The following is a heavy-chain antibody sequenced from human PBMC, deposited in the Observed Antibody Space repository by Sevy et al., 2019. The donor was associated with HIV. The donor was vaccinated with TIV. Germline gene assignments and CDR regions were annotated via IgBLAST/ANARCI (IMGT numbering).Heavy chain of an antibody. J-gene: IGHJ6*02. CDR3: ARSGGSYDYGMDV. CDR1: EFTFSSYW. Sequence: GGYLRLSCAASEFTFSSYWMSWVRQAPGKGLEWVANIKQDGSEKYYVDSVKGRFTISRDNAKNSLYLQMNSLRAEDMAVYYCARSGGSYDYGMDVWGQGTTVTVSS. CDR2: IKQDGSEK. V-gene: IGHV3-7*01. D-gene: IGHD1-26*01.